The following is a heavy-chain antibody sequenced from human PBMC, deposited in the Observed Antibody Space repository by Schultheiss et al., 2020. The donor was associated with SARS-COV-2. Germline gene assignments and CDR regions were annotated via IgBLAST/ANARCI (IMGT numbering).Heavy chain of an antibody. CDR2: IYHSGST. Sequence: SQTLSLTCTVSGGSISSSSYYWGWIRQPPGKGLEWIGSIYHSGSTYYNPSLKSRVTISVDTSKNQFSLKLSSVTAADTALYYCAKDASSGYRPDYYFDYWGQGTLVTVSS. V-gene: IGHV4-39*07. CDR3: AKDASSGYRPDYYFDY. CDR1: GGSISSSSYY. J-gene: IGHJ4*02. D-gene: IGHD5-12*01.